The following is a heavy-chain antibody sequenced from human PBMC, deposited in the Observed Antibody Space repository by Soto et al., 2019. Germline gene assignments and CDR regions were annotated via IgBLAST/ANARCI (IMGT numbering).Heavy chain of an antibody. CDR2: INHSGST. J-gene: IGHJ6*03. Sequence: SETLSLTCAVYGGSFSGYYWSWIRQPPGKGLEWIGEINHSGSTNYNPSLKSRDNISVDTSKNQFSLKLSSVTAADTAVYYCARGLYQGYMDVWGKGTTVTVSS. CDR1: GGSFSGYY. D-gene: IGHD3-3*01. V-gene: IGHV4-34*01. CDR3: ARGLYQGYMDV.